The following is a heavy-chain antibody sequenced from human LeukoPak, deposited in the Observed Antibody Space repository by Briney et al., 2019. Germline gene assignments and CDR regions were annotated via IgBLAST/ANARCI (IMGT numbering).Heavy chain of an antibody. V-gene: IGHV3-66*01. Sequence: PGGSLRLSCAASGFTVSSNYMSWVRQAPGKGLEWVSVIYSGGTTYYADSVKGRFTISRDNSKNTLYLQMNSLRAEDTAVYYCAGERGEEYSSGWYKTNYFDNWGQGIRVTVSS. CDR1: GFTVSSNY. D-gene: IGHD6-19*01. CDR2: IYSGGTT. J-gene: IGHJ4*02. CDR3: AGERGEEYSSGWYKTNYFDN.